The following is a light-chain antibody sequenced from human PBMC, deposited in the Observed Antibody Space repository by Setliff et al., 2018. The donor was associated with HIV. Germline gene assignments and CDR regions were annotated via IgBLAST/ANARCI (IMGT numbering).Light chain of an antibody. CDR3: ASYTGRSTYV. Sequence: QSVLTQPASVSGSPGQSITISCTGTTNDVGGYNYVSWYQQHPGKAPKHMIYDVNNRPSGISDRFSGSKAGNTASLTISGLQTEDEADYYCASYTGRSTYVFGTGTKVTVL. J-gene: IGLJ1*01. CDR1: TNDVGGYNY. V-gene: IGLV2-14*03. CDR2: DVN.